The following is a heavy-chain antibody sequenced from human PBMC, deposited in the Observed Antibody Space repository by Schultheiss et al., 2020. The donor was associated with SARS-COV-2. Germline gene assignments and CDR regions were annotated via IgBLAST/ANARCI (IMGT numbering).Heavy chain of an antibody. Sequence: GGSLRLSCAASGFTVSSKHMSWVRQAPGKGPEWVSVIYSGGSTYYADSVKGRFTISRHNSKNTLYLQMNSLRAEDTAVYYCARGQYWYFDLWGRGTLVTVSS. CDR2: IYSGGST. CDR1: GFTVSSKH. J-gene: IGHJ2*01. V-gene: IGHV3-53*04. CDR3: ARGQYWYFDL.